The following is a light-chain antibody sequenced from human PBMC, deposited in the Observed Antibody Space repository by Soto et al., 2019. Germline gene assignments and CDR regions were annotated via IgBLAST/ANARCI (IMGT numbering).Light chain of an antibody. Sequence: EIVLTQSPVTLSLSPGERATLSCRASQSVSSRYFAWYQQKPGQAPRLLIYAASSRAAGIPDRFSGSGSGTDFSLTSSRLEPEDFAGYYCHQYASSRTFGPGTKVE. V-gene: IGKV3-20*01. CDR3: HQYASSRT. CDR1: QSVSSRY. J-gene: IGKJ1*01. CDR2: AAS.